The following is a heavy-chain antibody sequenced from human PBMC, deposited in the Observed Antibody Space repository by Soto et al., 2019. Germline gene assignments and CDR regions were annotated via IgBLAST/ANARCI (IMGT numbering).Heavy chain of an antibody. CDR1: GGTFSSYA. CDR3: ARGYYDSANWFDP. Sequence: SVKVSCKASGGTFSSYAISWVRQAPGQGLEWMGGIIPIFGTANYAQKFQGRVTITADESTSTAYMELSSLRSEDTAVYYCARGYYDSANWFDPWGQGTLVTVSS. D-gene: IGHD3-22*01. J-gene: IGHJ5*02. CDR2: IIPIFGTA. V-gene: IGHV1-69*13.